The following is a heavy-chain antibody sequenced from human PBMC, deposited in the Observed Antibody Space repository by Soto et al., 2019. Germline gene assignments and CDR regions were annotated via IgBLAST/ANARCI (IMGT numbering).Heavy chain of an antibody. V-gene: IGHV5-51*01. D-gene: IGHD5-18*01. Sequence: PGESLKISCKGSGYNVGSYWIVWVRQMPGKGLEWMGIIYPGDSDVRNSPSFQGQVTFSADKSISTAYLQWSSLKASDTAMYYCARRAYNYSDDLQDYFDPWGQGTLVTVSS. CDR2: IYPGDSDV. J-gene: IGHJ5*02. CDR1: GYNVGSYW. CDR3: ARRAYNYSDDLQDYFDP.